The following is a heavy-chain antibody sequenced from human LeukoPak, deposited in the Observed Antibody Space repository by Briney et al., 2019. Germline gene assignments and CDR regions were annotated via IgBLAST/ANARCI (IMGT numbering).Heavy chain of an antibody. Sequence: GGSLRLSCAASGFTFSSYWMHWVRQGPGKGLVWVSRINSDGSTTNYADSVKGRFTISRDNAKNTLYLQMNTLRADDTAVYYCAGLGGEFDPWGQGTRVTVSS. CDR3: AGLGGEFDP. V-gene: IGHV3-74*01. CDR2: INSDGSTT. J-gene: IGHJ5*02. CDR1: GFTFSSYW. D-gene: IGHD3-16*01.